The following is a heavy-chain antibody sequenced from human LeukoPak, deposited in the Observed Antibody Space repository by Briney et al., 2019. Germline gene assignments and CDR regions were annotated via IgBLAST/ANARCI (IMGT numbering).Heavy chain of an antibody. V-gene: IGHV1-2*02. D-gene: IGHD3-10*01. CDR2: INPNSGGT. Sequence: ASVKVSCKASGYTFTGYYMHWVRQAPGQGPEWMGWINPNSGGTNYAQKFQGRVTMTRGTSISTAYMELSRLRSDDTAVYYCARSPFGGWFDPWGQGTLVTVSS. J-gene: IGHJ5*02. CDR1: GYTFTGYY. CDR3: ARSPFGGWFDP.